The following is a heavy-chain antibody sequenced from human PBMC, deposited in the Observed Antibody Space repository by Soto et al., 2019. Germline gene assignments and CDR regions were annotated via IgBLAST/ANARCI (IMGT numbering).Heavy chain of an antibody. D-gene: IGHD6-13*01. Sequence: PGGSLRLSCAASGYTFSSYAMSWVRKATGKGLEWVSAISGSGGSTYYADSVKGRFTISRDNSKNTLYLQMNSLRAEDTAVYYCAKDSSSWYHSNYYYYGMDVWGQGTTVTVSS. CDR3: AKDSSSWYHSNYYYYGMDV. V-gene: IGHV3-23*01. J-gene: IGHJ6*02. CDR1: GYTFSSYA. CDR2: ISGSGGST.